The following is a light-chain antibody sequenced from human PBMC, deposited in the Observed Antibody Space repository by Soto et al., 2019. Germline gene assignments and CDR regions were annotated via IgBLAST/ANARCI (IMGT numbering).Light chain of an antibody. J-gene: IGKJ2*01. CDR2: GAS. Sequence: DIVMTQSPDSLAVSLGERATINCKSSQSVLYSSNNKNYLAWYQQKPGQPPKLLIYGASSRATGIPDRFSGSGSGTDFTLTISRLEPEDFGVYYCQQFGSSIPHTFGQGTKLEIK. CDR3: QQFGSSIPHT. CDR1: QSVLYSSNNKNY. V-gene: IGKV4-1*01.